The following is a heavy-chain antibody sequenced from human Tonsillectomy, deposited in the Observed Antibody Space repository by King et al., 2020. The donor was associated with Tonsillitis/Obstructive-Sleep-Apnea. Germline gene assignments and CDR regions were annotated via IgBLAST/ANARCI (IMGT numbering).Heavy chain of an antibody. V-gene: IGHV6-1*01. CDR3: ARDYSSSSGAWYFDL. J-gene: IGHJ2*01. CDR1: GDIVSTDTAA. D-gene: IGHD6-6*01. CDR2: TYYRSKWYN. Sequence: QLQESGPGLVKPSQTLSLTCAISGDIVSTDTAAWNWIRQSPSRGLEWLGRTYYRSKWYNDYAVSVKSRITINPDTSKNQFSLHLKSVTPEDTAVYYCARDYSSSSGAWYFDLWGRGTLVTVSS.